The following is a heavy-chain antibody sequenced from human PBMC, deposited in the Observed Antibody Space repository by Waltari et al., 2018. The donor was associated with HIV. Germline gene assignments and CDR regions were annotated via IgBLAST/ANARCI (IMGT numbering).Heavy chain of an antibody. J-gene: IGHJ4*02. V-gene: IGHV3-53*01. Sequence: EVQLVESGGGLIQPGGSLRLSCGASGFSVSNNYISWIRQAPGKGVEWVSVIYSGGSTYYVDAVKGRFTISRDNSRNTVYLQMNSLRGDDTATYYCATHGYSTSFDYWGQGALVTVSA. CDR1: GFSVSNNY. CDR3: ATHGYSTSFDY. CDR2: IYSGGST. D-gene: IGHD5-18*01.